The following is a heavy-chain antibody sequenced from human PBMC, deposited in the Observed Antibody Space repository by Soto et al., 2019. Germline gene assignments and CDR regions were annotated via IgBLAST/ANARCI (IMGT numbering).Heavy chain of an antibody. D-gene: IGHD3-10*01. CDR1: GGSISSYY. V-gene: IGHV4-59*01. Sequence: QVQLQESGPGLVKPSETLSLTCTVSGGSISSYYWSWIRQPPGKGLEWIGYIFYSGSTNYNPSLNSRVTISVDTSKNQFSLKLSYVTAADTAVYYCARAGPGMDYWGQGTLVPVSS. J-gene: IGHJ4*02. CDR3: ARAGPGMDY. CDR2: IFYSGST.